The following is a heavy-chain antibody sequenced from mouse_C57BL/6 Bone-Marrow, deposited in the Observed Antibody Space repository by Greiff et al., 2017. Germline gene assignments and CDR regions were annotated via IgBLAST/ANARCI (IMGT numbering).Heavy chain of an antibody. J-gene: IGHJ3*01. CDR2: IDPSDSET. CDR3: ARGDDYDLAWFAY. CDR1: GYTFTSYW. Sequence: QVQLQQPGAELVRPGSSVKLSCKASGYTFTSYWMHWVKQRPIQGLEWIGNIDPSDSETHYNQKFKDKATLTVDKSSSTAYMQLSSLTSEDSAVYYGARGDDYDLAWFAYWGQGTLVTVSA. D-gene: IGHD2-4*01. V-gene: IGHV1-52*01.